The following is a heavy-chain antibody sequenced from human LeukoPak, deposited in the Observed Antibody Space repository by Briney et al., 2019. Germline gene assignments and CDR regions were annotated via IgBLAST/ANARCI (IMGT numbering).Heavy chain of an antibody. CDR1: GFTFSSYA. Sequence: PGRSLRLSCAASGFTFSSYAMHWVRQAPGKGLEWVAVISYDGSNKYYADSVKGRFTISRDNSKNTLYLQMNSLRDEDTAVYYCARGRFNYGWGMDVWGQGTTVIVSS. CDR3: ARGRFNYGWGMDV. V-gene: IGHV3-30*04. CDR2: ISYDGSNK. J-gene: IGHJ6*02. D-gene: IGHD5-18*01.